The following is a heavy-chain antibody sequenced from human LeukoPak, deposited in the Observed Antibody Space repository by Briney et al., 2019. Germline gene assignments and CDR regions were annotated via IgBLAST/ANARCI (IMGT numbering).Heavy chain of an antibody. D-gene: IGHD3-22*01. CDR2: IYYSGST. CDR3: ARDIHDSSGRDYYYGMDV. CDR1: GGSISSGDYY. Sequence: PSETLSLTCTVSGGSISSGDYYWSWIRQPPGTGLEWIGYIYYSGSTYYNPSLKSRVTISVDTSKNQFSLKLSSVTAADTAVYYCARDIHDSSGRDYYYGMDVWGQGTTVTVSS. J-gene: IGHJ6*02. V-gene: IGHV4-30-4*01.